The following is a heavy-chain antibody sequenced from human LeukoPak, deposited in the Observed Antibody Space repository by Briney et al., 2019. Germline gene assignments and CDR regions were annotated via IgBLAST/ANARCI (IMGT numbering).Heavy chain of an antibody. CDR2: INPDSGFT. CDR1: GYKFTDDY. D-gene: IGHD3-16*01. J-gene: IGHJ4*02. V-gene: IGHV1-2*06. Sequence: PGASVKVSCKASGYKFTDDYMHWVRQAPGQGLEFMGRINPDSGFTDYAQKFKGRVTMTRDTSISTANLEVRSLTSDDTAVYYCAPTAEAYTSWWKVWGQGTLVTVSS. CDR3: APTAEAYTSWWKV.